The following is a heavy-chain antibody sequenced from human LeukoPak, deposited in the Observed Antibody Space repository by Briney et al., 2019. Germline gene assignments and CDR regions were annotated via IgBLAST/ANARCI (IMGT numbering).Heavy chain of an antibody. D-gene: IGHD4-17*01. J-gene: IGHJ4*02. CDR3: ARTRDGDYGGRYFDY. CDR1: GFTFSSYE. CDR2: ISSSGSTI. Sequence: GGSLRPSCADSGFTFSSYEMNWVRQAPGKGLEWVSYISSSGSTICYADSVKGRFTISRDNAKNSLYLQMNSLRAEDTAVYYCARTRDGDYGGRYFDYWGQGTLVTVSS. V-gene: IGHV3-48*03.